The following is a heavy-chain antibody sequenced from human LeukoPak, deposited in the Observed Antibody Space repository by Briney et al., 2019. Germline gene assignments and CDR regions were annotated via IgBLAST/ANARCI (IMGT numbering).Heavy chain of an antibody. CDR1: GFTFSSYW. D-gene: IGHD2-2*01. CDR2: ISSDGSST. CDR3: ARDQSTIPTATYALDV. V-gene: IGHV3-74*01. J-gene: IGHJ6*02. Sequence: GGSLRLSCAASGFTFSSYWMHWVRQVPGKGLMWISRISSDGSSTRYADSVKGRFTISRDNAKNTLYLQMNSLRAEDTAVYCCARDQSTIPTATYALDVWGQGTTVTVSS.